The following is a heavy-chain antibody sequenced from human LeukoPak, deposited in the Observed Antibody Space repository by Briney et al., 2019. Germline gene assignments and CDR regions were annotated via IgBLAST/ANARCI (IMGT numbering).Heavy chain of an antibody. Sequence: KPSQTLSLTCTVSGGSISSGSYYWSWIRHPAGKGLEWIGYISHSGSTNYNPSLKSRVTISVDASKNQFSLNLSSVAAADTAMYYCARDPRGFGLSYFDYWGQGTLVTVSS. J-gene: IGHJ4*02. CDR1: GGSISSGSYY. D-gene: IGHD3-10*01. V-gene: IGHV4-61*10. CDR3: ARDPRGFGLSYFDY. CDR2: ISHSGST.